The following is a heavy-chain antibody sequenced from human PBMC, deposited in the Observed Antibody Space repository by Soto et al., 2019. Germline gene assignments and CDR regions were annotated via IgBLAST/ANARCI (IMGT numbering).Heavy chain of an antibody. V-gene: IGHV4-59*08. CDR1: GGSISPYY. D-gene: IGHD6-13*01. CDR2: IYYNGNT. J-gene: IGHJ5*02. CDR3: ARLPYSAEGWCHT. Sequence: SETLSLTCTVSGGSISPYYWNWIRQSPGKGLEWIGYIYYNGNTNYNPSLKSRVTISIDTSKNQFSLKLTSVTAADTAVYYCARLPYSAEGWCHTWGQGTLVTVS.